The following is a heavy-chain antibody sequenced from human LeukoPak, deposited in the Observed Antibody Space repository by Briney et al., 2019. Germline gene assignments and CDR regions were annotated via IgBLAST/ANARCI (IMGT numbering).Heavy chain of an antibody. Sequence: SETLSLTCAVYGGSFSGYYWSWIRQPPGKGLEWIGEINHSGSTNYNPSLKSRVTISVDTSKNQFSLKLSSVTAADTAVYYCARSTLTYFDYWGKGTLVTVSS. CDR2: INHSGST. CDR1: GGSFSGYY. D-gene: IGHD2-2*01. J-gene: IGHJ4*02. CDR3: ARSTLTYFDY. V-gene: IGHV4-34*01.